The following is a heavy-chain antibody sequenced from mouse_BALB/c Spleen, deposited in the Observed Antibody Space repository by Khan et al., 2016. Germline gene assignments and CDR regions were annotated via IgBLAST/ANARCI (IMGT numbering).Heavy chain of an antibody. Sequence: EVKLLESGGGLVQPGGSLKLSCAASGFDFSRYWMRWVRQAPGKGLEWIGEINPDSSTINYTPSLKDKFIISRDNANNTLYLQMSKVTSEDTALSDCSSTFWYFDVWGAGTTVTVSA. V-gene: IGHV4-1*02. CDR2: INPDSSTI. J-gene: IGHJ1*01. CDR3: SSTFWYFDV. CDR1: GFDFSRYW.